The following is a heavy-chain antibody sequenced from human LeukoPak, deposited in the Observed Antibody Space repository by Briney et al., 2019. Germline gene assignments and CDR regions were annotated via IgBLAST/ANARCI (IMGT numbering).Heavy chain of an antibody. D-gene: IGHD6-19*01. J-gene: IGHJ3*02. V-gene: IGHV1-2*04. CDR1: GYTFTGYY. CDR2: MNPNSGGT. CDR3: ARDAGYSSGPNAFDI. Sequence: ASVKVSCKASGYTFTGYYMHWVRQAPGQGLEWMGWMNPNSGGTNYAQKFQGWVTMTRDTSISTAYMELSRLRSDDTAVYYCARDAGYSSGPNAFDIWGQGTMVTVSS.